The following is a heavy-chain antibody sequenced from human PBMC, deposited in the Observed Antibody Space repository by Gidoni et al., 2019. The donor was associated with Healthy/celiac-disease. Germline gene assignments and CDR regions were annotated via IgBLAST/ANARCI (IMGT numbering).Heavy chain of an antibody. V-gene: IGHV2-5*02. D-gene: IGHD3-16*02. J-gene: IGHJ4*02. CDR2: IYWDDDK. CDR1: GFSLSTSGVG. Sequence: QITLTESGPTLVKPTQPLTLTCTFSGFSLSTSGVGVGGIRQPPGKALEWLALIYWDDDKRYSPSLKSRLTITKDTSKNQVVLTMTNMDPVDTATYYCAHTGQTEGLRLGELSVGYWGQGTLVTVSS. CDR3: AHTGQTEGLRLGELSVGY.